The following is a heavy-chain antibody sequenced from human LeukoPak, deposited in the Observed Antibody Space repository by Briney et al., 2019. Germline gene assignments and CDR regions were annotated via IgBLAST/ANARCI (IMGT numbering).Heavy chain of an antibody. CDR3: ARGKVTRLLDY. V-gene: IGHV4-38-2*02. CDR2: INHSGST. D-gene: IGHD4-11*01. CDR1: GYSISSGYY. J-gene: IGHJ4*02. Sequence: SETLSLTCTVSGYSISSGYYWGWIRQPPGKGLEWIGEINHSGSTNYNPSLKSRVTISVDTSKNQFSLKLSSVTAADTAVYYCARGKVTRLLDYWGQGTLVTVSS.